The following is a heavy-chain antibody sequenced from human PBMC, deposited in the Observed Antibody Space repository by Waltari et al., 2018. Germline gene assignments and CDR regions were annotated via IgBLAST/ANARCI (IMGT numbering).Heavy chain of an antibody. Sequence: QVQLQESGPGLVKPSETLSLTCTVSGGSISSNYWSWIRQPAGKGLEWIGRIYPSGSTNYNHSLESRVAMSVDTSKNQFSLKLTSVTAADTAVYYCARAIWRSTWKLGQFDPWGQGILVTVSS. CDR1: GGSISSNY. V-gene: IGHV4-4*07. J-gene: IGHJ5*02. CDR3: ARAIWRSTWKLGQFDP. D-gene: IGHD3-16*01. CDR2: IYPSGST.